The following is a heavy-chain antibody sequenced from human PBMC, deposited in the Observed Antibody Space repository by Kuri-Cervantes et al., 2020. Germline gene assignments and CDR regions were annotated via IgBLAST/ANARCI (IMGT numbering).Heavy chain of an antibody. CDR2: ISHSGTP. J-gene: IGHJ4*02. CDR1: DDSISGIHW. CDR3: ARDVPYCSGGSCYSFIDY. V-gene: IGHV4-4*02. Sequence: GSLRLSCAVSDDSISGIHWWSWVRQPPGKGLEWIGEISHSGTPDYNPSLKSRVTISVDTSKNQFSLKLSSVTAADTAVYYCARDVPYCSGGSCYSFIDYWGQGTLVTVSS. D-gene: IGHD2-15*01.